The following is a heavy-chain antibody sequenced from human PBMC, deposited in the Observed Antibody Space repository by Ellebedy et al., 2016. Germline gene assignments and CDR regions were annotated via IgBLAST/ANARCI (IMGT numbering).Heavy chain of an antibody. J-gene: IGHJ5*02. CDR2: INPSGGST. D-gene: IGHD5-18*01. V-gene: IGHV1-46*04. Sequence: ASVKVSCKASGYTFTSYYMHWVRQAPGQGLEWMGIINPSGGSTSYAQKLQGRVTMTRDTSTSTVYMELSSLRSEDTAVYYCARGKVDTAMVSWFDPWGQGTLVTVSS. CDR3: ARGKVDTAMVSWFDP. CDR1: GYTFTSYY.